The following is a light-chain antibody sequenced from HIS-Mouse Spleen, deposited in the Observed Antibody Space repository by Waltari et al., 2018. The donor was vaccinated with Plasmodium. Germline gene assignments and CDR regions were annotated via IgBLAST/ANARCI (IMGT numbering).Light chain of an antibody. Sequence: DIQMTQSPSSLSASVGDRVTITCRASQSISSYLNCYQQKPGKAPKLLIYAASSLQSGFPSRFSGSGSGTDFTLTISSLQPEDFATYYCQQSYSTPLFTFGPGTKVDIK. CDR3: QQSYSTPLFT. J-gene: IGKJ3*01. CDR1: QSISSY. V-gene: IGKV1-39*01. CDR2: AAS.